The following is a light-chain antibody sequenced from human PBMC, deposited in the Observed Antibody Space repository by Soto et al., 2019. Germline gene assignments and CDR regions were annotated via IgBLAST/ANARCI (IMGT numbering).Light chain of an antibody. CDR2: GAS. CDR1: QSVSSSY. J-gene: IGKJ3*01. CDR3: QHYGSSFT. Sequence: EIVLTQSPGTLSLSPGERATLSCRASQSVSSSYLAWYQQKPGQAPRLLIYGASSRATGIPDRFSGSGSGTDFTLTISRLEPEDFALYYCQHYGSSFTFGPGTKVDIQ. V-gene: IGKV3-20*01.